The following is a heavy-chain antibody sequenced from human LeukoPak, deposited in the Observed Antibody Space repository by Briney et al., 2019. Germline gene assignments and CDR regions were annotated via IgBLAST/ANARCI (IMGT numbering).Heavy chain of an antibody. D-gene: IGHD2-15*01. Sequence: GGSLRLSCAASGFTFSSYAMHWVRQAPGKGLEWVAVISYDGSNKYYADSVKGRFTISRDNSKNTLYLQMNSLRAEDTAVYYCARGGYCSGGSCYKLSFPYYYYYMDVWGKGTTVTVSS. V-gene: IGHV3-30*04. CDR1: GFTFSSYA. CDR2: ISYDGSNK. CDR3: ARGGYCSGGSCYKLSFPYYYYYMDV. J-gene: IGHJ6*03.